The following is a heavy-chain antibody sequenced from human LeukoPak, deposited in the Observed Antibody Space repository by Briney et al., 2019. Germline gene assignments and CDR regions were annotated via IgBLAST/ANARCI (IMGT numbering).Heavy chain of an antibody. V-gene: IGHV3-30*02. CDR3: AKDKSNSWSFDY. CDR2: ISFNGGYN. CDR1: GFTFRSFG. D-gene: IGHD4-11*01. Sequence: PGGSLRLSCAASGFTFRSFGMHWVRQAPGKGLEWVAYISFNGGYNYYGDSVKGRFTISRDNSKNTLWLQMNSVGAEDTAMYYCAKDKSNSWSFDYWGQGTLVTVSS. J-gene: IGHJ4*02.